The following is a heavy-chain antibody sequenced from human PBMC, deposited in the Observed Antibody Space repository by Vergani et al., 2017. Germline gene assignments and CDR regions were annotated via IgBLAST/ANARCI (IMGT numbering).Heavy chain of an antibody. CDR3: ARDSRDKHVLLWFGELDY. CDR2: IKQDGSEK. CDR1: GFTFSTYA. Sequence: EVQLLESGGSLKQPGGSVRLSCAASGFTFSTYAMHWVRQAPGKGLEWVANIKQDGSEKYYVDSVKGRFTISRDNAKNSLYLQMNSLRAEDTAVYYCARDSRDKHVLLWFGELDYWGQGTLVTVSS. D-gene: IGHD3-10*01. J-gene: IGHJ4*02. V-gene: IGHV3-7*01.